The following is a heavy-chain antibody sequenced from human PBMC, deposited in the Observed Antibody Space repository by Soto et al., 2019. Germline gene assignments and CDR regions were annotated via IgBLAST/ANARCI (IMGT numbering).Heavy chain of an antibody. V-gene: IGHV4-30-4*01. D-gene: IGHD3-10*01. CDR2: IYCSGST. J-gene: IGHJ4*02. CDR3: ARYYYGSGSYQDY. Sequence: SETLSLTCAVSGGSIISGGYSWSWIRQPPGKGLEWIGYIYCSGSTYYNPSLKSRVTISVDTSNNQFSLKLTSVTAADTAMYYCARYYYGSGSYQDYWGQGTLVTVSS. CDR1: GGSIISGGYS.